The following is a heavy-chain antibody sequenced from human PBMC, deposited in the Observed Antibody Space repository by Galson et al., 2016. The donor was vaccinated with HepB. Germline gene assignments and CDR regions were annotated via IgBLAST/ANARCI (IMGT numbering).Heavy chain of an antibody. J-gene: IGHJ4*02. V-gene: IGHV3-30*18. Sequence: SLRLSCAGSGFISSNYGMHWVRQAPGKGLEWVAADSMDGRRKFYADSVKGRFTISRDNSNNMLFLQMSSLRPDDTAVYYCAKRHEYCPPVGCSVDYWGQGTLVSVSS. CDR3: AKRHEYCPPVGCSVDY. D-gene: IGHD2/OR15-2a*01. CDR1: GFISSNYG. CDR2: DSMDGRRK.